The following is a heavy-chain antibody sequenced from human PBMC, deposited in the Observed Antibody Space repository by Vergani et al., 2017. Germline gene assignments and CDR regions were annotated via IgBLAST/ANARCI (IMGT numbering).Heavy chain of an antibody. CDR1: VFTLISYG. J-gene: IGHJ6*02. CDR2: IRFDGSKK. D-gene: IGHD5-18*01. CDR3: AEGLDTTMVPLGMDV. V-gene: IGHV3-30*02. Sequence: QVERVESGGGVVQPGGSLRLSCVASVFTLISYGIHWVRPAPGKGGQWVAFIRFDGSKKYFADSVRGRLTLSRDNSRNTLYLQMNSLGVEDTAVYYCAEGLDTTMVPLGMDVWGQGTTVTVSS.